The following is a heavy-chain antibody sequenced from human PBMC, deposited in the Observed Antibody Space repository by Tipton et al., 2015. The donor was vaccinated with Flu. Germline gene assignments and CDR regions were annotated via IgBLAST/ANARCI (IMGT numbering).Heavy chain of an antibody. CDR1: GGSISSGSYY. J-gene: IGHJ4*02. CDR2: IYTSGST. V-gene: IGHV4-61*02. CDR3: ARVENYYDSSGYSDDY. Sequence: TLSLTCTVSGGSISSGSYYWSWIRQPAGKGLEWIGRIYTSGSTNYNPSLKSRVTISVDTSKNQSSLKLGSVTAADTAVYYCARVENYYDSSGYSDDYWGQGTLVTVSS. D-gene: IGHD3-22*01.